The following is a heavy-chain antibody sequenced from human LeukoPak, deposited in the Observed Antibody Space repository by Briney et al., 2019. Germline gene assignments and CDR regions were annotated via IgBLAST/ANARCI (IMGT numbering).Heavy chain of an antibody. J-gene: IGHJ3*02. Sequence: GASVKVSCKASGYTFTSYSISWVRQAPGQGLEWMGWISAYNGNTNYAQKLQGRVTMTTDTSTSTAYMELRSLRSDDTAVYYCARDRSFVVVPATGGAFDIWGQGTMVTVSS. D-gene: IGHD2-2*01. CDR2: ISAYNGNT. CDR3: ARDRSFVVVPATGGAFDI. CDR1: GYTFTSYS. V-gene: IGHV1-18*01.